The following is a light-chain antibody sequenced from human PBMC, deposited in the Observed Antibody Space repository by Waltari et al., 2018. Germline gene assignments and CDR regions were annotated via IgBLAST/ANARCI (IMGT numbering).Light chain of an antibody. Sequence: DIVMTQSPATLSVSPGERAPLSCRASQSVSSNLAWYQQKPGQAPRLLIYGASTRATGIPARFSGSGSGTEFTLTISSLQSEDFAVYYCQQYNNWPLTFGPGTKVDIK. CDR3: QQYNNWPLT. CDR2: GAS. CDR1: QSVSSN. J-gene: IGKJ3*01. V-gene: IGKV3-15*01.